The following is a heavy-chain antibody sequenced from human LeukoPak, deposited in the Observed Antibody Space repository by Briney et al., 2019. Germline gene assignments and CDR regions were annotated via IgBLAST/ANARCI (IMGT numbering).Heavy chain of an antibody. V-gene: IGHV1-2*02. D-gene: IGHD1-14*01. J-gene: IGHJ6*02. CDR3: AREDNRNYYYYYGMDV. CDR1: GYTFTSYD. CDR2: INPNSGGT. Sequence: ASVKVSCKASGYTFTSYDINWVRQATGQGLEWMGWINPNSGGTNYAQKFQGRVTMTRDTSISTAYMELSRLRSDDTAVYYCAREDNRNYYYYYGMDVWGQGTTVTVSS.